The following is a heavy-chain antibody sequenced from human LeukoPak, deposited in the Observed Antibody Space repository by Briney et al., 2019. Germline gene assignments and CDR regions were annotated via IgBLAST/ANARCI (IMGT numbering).Heavy chain of an antibody. CDR1: GFTFSGYA. D-gene: IGHD2-8*01. Sequence: GSLRLSCAGSGFTFSGYAMSWVRQAPGQGLEWVSVISDSGDYTSYADSVRGRFTISRDNSRNTLYLQMISLRPEDTAVYYCAKDTSIGKYCTNGVCSPFDYWGQGTLVTVSS. CDR3: AKDTSIGKYCTNGVCSPFDY. J-gene: IGHJ4*02. V-gene: IGHV3-23*01. CDR2: ISDSGDYT.